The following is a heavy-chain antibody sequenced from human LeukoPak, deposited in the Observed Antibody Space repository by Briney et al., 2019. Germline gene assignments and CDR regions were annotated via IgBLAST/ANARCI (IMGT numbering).Heavy chain of an antibody. V-gene: IGHV3-48*03. CDR3: AAVIDY. Sequence: GGSLRLSCAASGFTFSNYKMNWFRQAPGKGLEWISYISNSGTTKYYADSVKGRFTISRDNAKNSLYLQMNSLRAEDTAVYYCAAVIDYWGQGTLVTVSS. CDR2: ISNSGTTK. CDR1: GFTFSNYK. J-gene: IGHJ4*02.